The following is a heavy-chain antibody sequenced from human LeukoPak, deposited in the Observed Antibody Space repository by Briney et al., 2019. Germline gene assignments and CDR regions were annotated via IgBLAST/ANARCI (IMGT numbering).Heavy chain of an antibody. D-gene: IGHD1-1*01. CDR2: IYTRGST. CDR3: ARMRVTGTNPFDS. CDR1: GGSSNIGNYY. V-gene: IGHV4-61*02. J-gene: IGHJ4*02. Sequence: SQTLSLTCTVSGGSSNIGNYYWTWIRQPAGKGLEWIGRIYTRGSTLYNPSLKTRVTISIDTPKNHFSLKLNSVTAADTAVYYCARMRVTGTNPFDSWGQGTLVVVSS.